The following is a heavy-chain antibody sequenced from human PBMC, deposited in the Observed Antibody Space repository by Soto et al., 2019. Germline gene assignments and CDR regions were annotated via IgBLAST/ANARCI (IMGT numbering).Heavy chain of an antibody. CDR2: INHSGST. D-gene: IGHD2-2*02. CDR3: ARFVRSCSGTTCYTRADV. CDR1: GGSFSGYY. Sequence: ASETLSLTCAVYGGSFSGYYWSWIRQPPGKGLEWIGEINHSGSTNYNPSLKGRVTMSVDTSKNQFSLKLRSVIVADTAVYHCARFVRSCSGTTCYTRADVWGQGTTVTVSS. J-gene: IGHJ6*02. V-gene: IGHV4-34*01.